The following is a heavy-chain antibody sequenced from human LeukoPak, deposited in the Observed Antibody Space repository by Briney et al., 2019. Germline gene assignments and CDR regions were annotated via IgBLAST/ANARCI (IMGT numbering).Heavy chain of an antibody. CDR2: IYTSGST. J-gene: IGHJ4*02. CDR3: ARSRSRPLLPPLPKSQYYFDY. Sequence: SETLSLTCTVSGGSISSYYWSWIRQPAGKGLEWIGRIYTSGSTNYNPSLKSRVTTSVDTSKNQFSLKLSSVTAADTAVYYCARSRSRPLLPPLPKSQYYFDYWGQGTLVTVSS. D-gene: IGHD2-21*01. V-gene: IGHV4-4*07. CDR1: GGSISSYY.